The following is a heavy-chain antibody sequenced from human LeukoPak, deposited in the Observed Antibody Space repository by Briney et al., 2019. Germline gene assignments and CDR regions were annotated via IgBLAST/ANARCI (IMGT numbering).Heavy chain of an antibody. V-gene: IGHV3-15*01. D-gene: IGHD2-15*01. Sequence: GGSLRLSCAASGVSFSTYAMSWVRQAPGKGLEWVGRIKSKADGGTADYAAPMKGRVTISRGDSKNTLYLRINSLKTEDTAVYFCTTPYPTRYYFDYWGQGALVTVSS. CDR3: TTPYPTRYYFDY. CDR1: GVSFSTYA. J-gene: IGHJ4*02. CDR2: IKSKADGGTA.